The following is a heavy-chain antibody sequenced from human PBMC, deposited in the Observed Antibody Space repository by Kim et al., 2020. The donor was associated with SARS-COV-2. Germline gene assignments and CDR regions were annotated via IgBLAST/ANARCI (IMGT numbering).Heavy chain of an antibody. Sequence: SVNVRFTISRDDAKNTLYLQMNSLRAEDSAVYYCAKDLSLIAVAANFDYWGQETLVTVFS. CDR3: AKDLSLIAVAANFDY. V-gene: IGHV3-23*01. D-gene: IGHD6-19*01. J-gene: IGHJ4*02.